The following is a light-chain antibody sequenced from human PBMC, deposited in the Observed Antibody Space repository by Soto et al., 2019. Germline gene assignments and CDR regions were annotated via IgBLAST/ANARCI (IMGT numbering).Light chain of an antibody. CDR2: GVT. CDR3: SSFTANRIYV. Sequence: QSVLTQPASVSGSPGQSITISCTGTSSDIGGYNFVSWYQQHPGKAPKLLIHGVTTRPSGISDRFSASKSGLTASLTISGLQPEDAADYYCSSFTANRIYVFGPGTKVTVL. J-gene: IGLJ1*01. V-gene: IGLV2-14*03. CDR1: SSDIGGYNF.